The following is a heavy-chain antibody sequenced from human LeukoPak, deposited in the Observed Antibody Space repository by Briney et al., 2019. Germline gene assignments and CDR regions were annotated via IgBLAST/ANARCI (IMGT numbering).Heavy chain of an antibody. Sequence: GGPLRLSCAASGFSFSTYGMSWVRQAPRKGLEWVSVIYGSDDTTRYAESVKGRFTISRDNSKQTLYLQMNSLRAEDTAIYYCAKDQRPDTGYDIDFWGRGTLVTVSS. V-gene: IGHV3-23*01. CDR1: GFSFSTYG. CDR2: IYGSDDTT. D-gene: IGHD3-9*01. J-gene: IGHJ4*02. CDR3: AKDQRPDTGYDIDF.